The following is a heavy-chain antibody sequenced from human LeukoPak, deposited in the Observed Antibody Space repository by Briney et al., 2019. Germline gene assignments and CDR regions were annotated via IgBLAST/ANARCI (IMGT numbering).Heavy chain of an antibody. J-gene: IGHJ5*02. V-gene: IGHV3-7*01. D-gene: IGHD4-23*01. CDR3: ARETTVITDTAWFDP. Sequence: GGSLRLSCAASGFTFSSYAMSWVRQAPGKGLEWVANIKQDRSDKYYVDSVKGRFTISRDNAKNSLYLQMDSLRAEDTAVYYCARETTVITDTAWFDPWGQGTLVTVSS. CDR2: IKQDRSDK. CDR1: GFTFSSYA.